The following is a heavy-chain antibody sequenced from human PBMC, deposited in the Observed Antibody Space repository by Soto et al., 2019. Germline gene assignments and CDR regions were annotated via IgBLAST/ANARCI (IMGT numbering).Heavy chain of an antibody. V-gene: IGHV1-2*04. CDR1: GYTFSGYY. J-gene: IGHJ5*02. CDR2: FNPNSGCT. Sequence: QVQLVQSGAEVKKPGASAKVSCKASGYTFSGYYMHWVRQAPGQGLDRMGLFNPNSGCTKYAQKFKGWVTKRRDTSISKAYMELSRMRSDDTAVYYCARGSSLNKWNEAWFDPWGQGTLVTVSS. CDR3: ARGSSLNKWNEAWFDP. D-gene: IGHD1-20*01.